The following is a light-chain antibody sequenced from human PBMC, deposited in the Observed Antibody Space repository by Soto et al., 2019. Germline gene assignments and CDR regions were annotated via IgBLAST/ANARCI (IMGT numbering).Light chain of an antibody. J-gene: IGKJ2*01. CDR2: GAF. CDR1: QGISSW. Sequence: MTQSPSSVSASVGDRVTITCRASQGISSWLAWYQQRPGQSPRLLVYGAFTRATGLPARFSGRGSGTEFTLTISSLQFEDFAVYYCQQYNKWPHTFGQGTKVDIK. V-gene: IGKV3-15*01. CDR3: QQYNKWPHT.